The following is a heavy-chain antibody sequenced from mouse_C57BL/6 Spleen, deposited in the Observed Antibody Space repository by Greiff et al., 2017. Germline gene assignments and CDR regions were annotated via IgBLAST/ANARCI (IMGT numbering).Heavy chain of an antibody. CDR1: GYAFSSSW. V-gene: IGHV1-82*01. CDR3: AREDGYYHYAMDY. J-gene: IGHJ4*01. Sequence: QVQLQQSGPELVKPGASVKISCKASGYAFSSSWMNWVKQRPGKGLEWIGRIYPGDGDTNYNGKFKGKATLTADKTSSPAYMQLSSLTSEDSAVYFCAREDGYYHYAMDYWGQGTSVTVSS. CDR2: IYPGDGDT. D-gene: IGHD2-3*01.